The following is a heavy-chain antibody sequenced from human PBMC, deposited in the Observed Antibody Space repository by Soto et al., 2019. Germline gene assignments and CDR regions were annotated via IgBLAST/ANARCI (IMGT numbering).Heavy chain of an antibody. Sequence: PSETMCLTCAVDDGNFSGYYWSWIRQQTGKGLEWIGEINHSGSTNYNPSLKSRVTISVDTSKNQFSLKLSSVTAADTAVYYCARGIVVVVAATLFDYWGQGTLVTVSS. V-gene: IGHV4-34*01. J-gene: IGHJ4*02. CDR3: ARGIVVVVAATLFDY. CDR2: INHSGST. CDR1: DGNFSGYY. D-gene: IGHD2-15*01.